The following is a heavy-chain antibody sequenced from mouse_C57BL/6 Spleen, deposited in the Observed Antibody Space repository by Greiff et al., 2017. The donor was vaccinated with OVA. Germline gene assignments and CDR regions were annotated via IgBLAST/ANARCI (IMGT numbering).Heavy chain of an antibody. D-gene: IGHD1-1*01. CDR2: IWSGGST. CDR3: AKNGPDYYGSSYSYFDV. CDR1: GFSLTSYG. Sequence: VKLVESGPGLVQPSQSLSITCTVSGFSLTSYGVHWVRQPPGKGLEWLGVIWSGGSTDYNAAFISRLSISKDNSKSQVFFKMNSLQADDTAIYYCAKNGPDYYGSSYSYFDVWGTGTTVTVSS. V-gene: IGHV2-4*01. J-gene: IGHJ1*03.